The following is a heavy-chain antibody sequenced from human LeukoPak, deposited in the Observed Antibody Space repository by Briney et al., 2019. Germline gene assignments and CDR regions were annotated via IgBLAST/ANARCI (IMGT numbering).Heavy chain of an antibody. CDR3: AKSGYNRFDY. J-gene: IGHJ4*02. CDR2: IYSGGNT. D-gene: IGHD5-24*01. V-gene: IGHV3-53*01. CDR1: GFTVSGNS. Sequence: GGSLRLSCTVSGFTVSGNSMSWVRQAPGKGLEWVSFIYSGGNTHYSDSVKGRFTISRDNSKNTLYLQMNSLRAEDTAVYYCAKSGYNRFDYWGQGTLVTVSS.